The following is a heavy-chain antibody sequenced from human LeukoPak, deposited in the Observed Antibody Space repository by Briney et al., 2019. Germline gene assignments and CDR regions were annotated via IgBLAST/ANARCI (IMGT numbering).Heavy chain of an antibody. CDR2: ISSGSGTI. CDR3: ATLRPSVRITIFGVPNAFDI. CDR1: GFTFTTYS. J-gene: IGHJ3*02. D-gene: IGHD3-3*01. Sequence: GGSLRLSCAASGFTFTTYSMNWVRQAPGKGLEWVSYISSGSGTIYHADSVKGRFTISRDNAKNSLYLQMNSLRAEDTAVYYCATLRPSVRITIFGVPNAFDIWGQGTMVTVSS. V-gene: IGHV3-48*04.